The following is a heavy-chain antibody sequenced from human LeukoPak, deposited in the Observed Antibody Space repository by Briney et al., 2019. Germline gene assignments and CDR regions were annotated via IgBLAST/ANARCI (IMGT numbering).Heavy chain of an antibody. V-gene: IGHV1-18*01. J-gene: IGHJ6*02. D-gene: IGHD3-3*01. CDR2: ISAYNGNT. Sequence: ASVKVSCKASGYTFTSYGITWVRQAPGQELEWMGLISAYNGNTNYAQKVQGRVTMTTDTSTSKACMELRSLRSDAPAVYYFAREERGVWRGGYYGMDVWGQGTTFTVSS. CDR3: AREERGVWRGGYYGMDV. CDR1: GYTFTSYG.